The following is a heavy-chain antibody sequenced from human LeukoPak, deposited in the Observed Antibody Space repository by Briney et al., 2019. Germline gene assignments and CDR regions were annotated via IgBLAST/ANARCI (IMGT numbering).Heavy chain of an antibody. CDR1: GYTFASYY. V-gene: IGHV1-46*01. J-gene: IGHJ6*02. CDR3: AVVSAGYSSGWLNYHYYYGMDV. CDR2: INPSGGST. Sequence: ASVKVSCKASGYTFASYYMHWVRQAPGQGLEWMGIINPSGGSTSYAQKFQGRVNMTRDTSTSTVYMELSSLRSEDTAVYYCAVVSAGYSSGWLNYHYYYGMDVWGQGPTVTVSS. D-gene: IGHD6-19*01.